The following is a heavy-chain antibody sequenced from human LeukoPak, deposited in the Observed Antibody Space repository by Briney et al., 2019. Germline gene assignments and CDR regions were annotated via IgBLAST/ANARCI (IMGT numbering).Heavy chain of an antibody. D-gene: IGHD3-3*01. CDR3: AREYGGFWKPYYYYMDV. V-gene: IGHV4-34*01. CDR2: INHSGST. CDR1: GGSFSGYY. J-gene: IGHJ6*03. Sequence: SETLSLTCAVYGGSFSGYYWSWIRQPPGKGLEWIGEINHSGSTNYNPSLKSRVTISVDTSKNQFSLKLSSVTAADTAVYYCAREYGGFWKPYYYYMDVWGKGTTVTVSS.